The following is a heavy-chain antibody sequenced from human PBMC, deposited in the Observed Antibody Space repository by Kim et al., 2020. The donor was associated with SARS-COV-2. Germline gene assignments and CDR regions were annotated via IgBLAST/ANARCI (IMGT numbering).Heavy chain of an antibody. CDR3: ARNTAMGPYGILDAFDI. V-gene: IGHV5-51*01. D-gene: IGHD5-18*01. Sequence: GESLKISCKGSGYSFTSYWIGWVRQMPGKGLEWMGIIYPGDSDTRYSPSFQGQVTISADKSISTAYLQWSSLKASDTAMYYCARNTAMGPYGILDAFDIWGQGTMVTVSS. CDR2: IYPGDSDT. J-gene: IGHJ3*02. CDR1: GYSFTSYW.